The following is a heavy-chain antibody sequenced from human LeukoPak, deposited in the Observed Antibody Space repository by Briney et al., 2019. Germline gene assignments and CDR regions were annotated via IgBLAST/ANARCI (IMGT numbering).Heavy chain of an antibody. CDR2: INHSGST. CDR1: GGSFSGYY. Sequence: KPSETLSLTCAVYGGSFSGYYWSWIRQPPGKGLEWIGEINHSGSTNYNPSLKSRVTISVDTSKNQFSLKLSSVTAADTAVYYCARRAVTTYIRYYYMDVWGKGTTVTVSS. V-gene: IGHV4-34*01. CDR3: ARRAVTTYIRYYYMDV. D-gene: IGHD4-11*01. J-gene: IGHJ6*03.